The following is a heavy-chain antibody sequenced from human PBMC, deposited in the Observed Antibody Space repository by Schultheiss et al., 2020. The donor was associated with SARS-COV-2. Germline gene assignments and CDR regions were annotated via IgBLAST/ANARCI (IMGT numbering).Heavy chain of an antibody. J-gene: IGHJ4*02. CDR1: GGSISSSNW. CDR3: ARGRLLGYCSSTSCYFY. CDR2: IYHSGST. V-gene: IGHV4-4*02. Sequence: SETLSLTCAVSGGSISSSNWWSWVRQPPGKGLEWIGEIYHSGSTNYNPSLKSRVTISVDTSKNQFSLKLSSVTAADTAVYYCARGRLLGYCSSTSCYFYWGQGTLVTVSS. D-gene: IGHD2-2*01.